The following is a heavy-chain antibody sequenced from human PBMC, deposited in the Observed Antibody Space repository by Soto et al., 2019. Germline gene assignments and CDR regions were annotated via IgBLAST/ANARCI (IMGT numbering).Heavy chain of an antibody. CDR3: AKDMMTVTLYYFDH. V-gene: IGHV3-9*01. CDR2: INWNSDSI. J-gene: IGHJ4*02. CDR1: GFTFGDYA. Sequence: PGGSLRLSYAASGFTFGDYAMHWVRQVPGKGLEWVSGINWNSDSIGYVDSVKGRFAISRDNAKNSLYLQMNSLRPEDTALYYCAKDMMTVTLYYFDHWGQGTLVTVSS. D-gene: IGHD3-10*01.